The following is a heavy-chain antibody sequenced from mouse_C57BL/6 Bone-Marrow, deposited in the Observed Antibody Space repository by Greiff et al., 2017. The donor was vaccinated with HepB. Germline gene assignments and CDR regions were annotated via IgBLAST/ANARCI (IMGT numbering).Heavy chain of an antibody. J-gene: IGHJ3*01. CDR2: IWSGGST. D-gene: IGHD1-1*01. CDR1: GFSLTSYG. V-gene: IGHV2-2*01. CDR3: ARAVYRSYVWFAY. Sequence: QVQLKQSGPGLVQPSQSLSITCTVSGFSLTSYGVHWVRQSPGKGLEWLGVIWSGGSTDYNEAFISRLSIRKDNSKSQVFFKMNSLQADDTAIYYCARAVYRSYVWFAYWGQGTLVTVSA.